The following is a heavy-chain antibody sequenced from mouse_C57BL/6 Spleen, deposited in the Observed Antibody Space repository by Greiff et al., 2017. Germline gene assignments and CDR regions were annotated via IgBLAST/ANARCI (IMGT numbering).Heavy chain of an antibody. D-gene: IGHD2-4*01. CDR1: GYTFTSYW. CDR2: IAPSDSET. CDR3: ARADYDYDIAY. V-gene: IGHV1-52*01. J-gene: IGHJ3*01. Sequence: QVQLQQPGAELVRPGSSVKLSCKASGYTFTSYWMHWVKQRPIQGLEWIGNIAPSDSETHYNQKFKDKATLTVDKSSSTAYMQLSSLTSEDSAVYYCARADYDYDIAYWGQGTLVTVSA.